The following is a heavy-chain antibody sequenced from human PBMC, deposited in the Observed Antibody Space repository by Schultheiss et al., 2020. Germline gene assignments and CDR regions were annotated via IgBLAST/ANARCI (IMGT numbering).Heavy chain of an antibody. Sequence: GGSLRLSCKASGGTFSSYSISWVRQAPGQGLEWMGGIIPIFGTANYAQKFQGRVTITADESTSTAYMELSSLRSEDTAVYYCARDRTVTGWFDPWGQGTLVTVSS. CDR3: ARDRTVTGWFDP. V-gene: IGHV1-69*01. CDR2: IIPIFGTA. D-gene: IGHD4-17*01. J-gene: IGHJ5*02. CDR1: GGTFSSYS.